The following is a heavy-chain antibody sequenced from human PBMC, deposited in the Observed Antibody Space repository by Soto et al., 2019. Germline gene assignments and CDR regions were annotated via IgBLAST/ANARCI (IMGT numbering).Heavy chain of an antibody. Sequence: EVQLVESGGGLVKPGGSLRLSCAASGFTFSNAWMNWVRQAPGKGLEWVGRIKSKTDGGTTDYAAPVKGRFTISRXXSKNTLYLQMNSLKTEDTAVYYCEVTMVRGGSMDVWGQGTTVTVSS. CDR1: GFTFSNAW. CDR3: EVTMVRGGSMDV. V-gene: IGHV3-15*07. CDR2: IKSKTDGGTT. D-gene: IGHD3-10*01. J-gene: IGHJ6*02.